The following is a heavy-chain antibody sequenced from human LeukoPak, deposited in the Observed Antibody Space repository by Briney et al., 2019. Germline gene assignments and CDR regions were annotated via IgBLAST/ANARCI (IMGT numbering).Heavy chain of an antibody. CDR2: INPNSGGT. J-gene: IGHJ4*02. D-gene: IGHD1-1*01. CDR3: ARDQIASPNWELDY. Sequence: ASVKVSCKASGYTFTGYYLHWVWQAPGQGLEWLGWINPNSGGTNYAQNFQGRVTMTRDTSISTAYMELSRLTSDDTAVYYCARDQIASPNWELDYWGQGTLVTVSS. V-gene: IGHV1-2*02. CDR1: GYTFTGYY.